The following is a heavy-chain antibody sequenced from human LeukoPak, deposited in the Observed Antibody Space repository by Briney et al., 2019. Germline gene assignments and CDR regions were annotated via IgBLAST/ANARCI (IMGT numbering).Heavy chain of an antibody. CDR1: GGSFSGYY. J-gene: IGHJ4*02. V-gene: IGHV4-34*01. Sequence: PSETLSLTCAVYGGSFSGYYWSWICQPPGKGLEWIGEINHSGSTNYNPSLKSRVTISVDTSKNQFSLKLSSVTAADTAVYYCARGLYDSSGYYYAEFDYWGQGTLVTVSS. CDR3: ARGLYDSSGYYYAEFDY. CDR2: INHSGST. D-gene: IGHD3-22*01.